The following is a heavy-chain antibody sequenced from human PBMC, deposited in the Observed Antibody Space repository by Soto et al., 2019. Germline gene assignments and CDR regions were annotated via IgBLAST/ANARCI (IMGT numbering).Heavy chain of an antibody. CDR3: AKEWADARTREKCGLVDD. Sequence: PGGSLRLSCAASGFTFSSYAMAWVRQAPGKGLEWVSTIRASGTSTYYADSVEGRFSISRDNSKNTLYLQMNSLRAEDTAVYYCAKEWADARTREKCGLVDDWGKGALVTVSS. CDR2: IRASGTST. J-gene: IGHJ4*02. V-gene: IGHV3-23*01. CDR1: GFTFSSYA.